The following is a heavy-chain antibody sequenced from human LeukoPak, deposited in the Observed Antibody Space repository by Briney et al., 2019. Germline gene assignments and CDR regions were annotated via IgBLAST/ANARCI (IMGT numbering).Heavy chain of an antibody. CDR3: VRDAWMASTPLDY. D-gene: IGHD5-24*01. CDR1: GFTFSRYW. Sequence: PGGSLRLSCAASGFTFSRYWMHWVRQAPGKGLVWVSRVSSDGSSTTYADSVKGRFTGSRDNTKNTLYLQMNGLRAEETAVYYCVRDAWMASTPLDYWGQGTLVTVSS. J-gene: IGHJ4*02. V-gene: IGHV3-74*01. CDR2: VSSDGSST.